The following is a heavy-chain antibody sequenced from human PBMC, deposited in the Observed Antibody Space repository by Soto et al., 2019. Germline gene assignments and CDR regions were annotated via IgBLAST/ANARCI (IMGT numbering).Heavy chain of an antibody. CDR3: ARDGGGSEGGENWFDP. CDR2: IYYSGST. D-gene: IGHD1-26*01. V-gene: IGHV4-31*03. Sequence: QVQLQESGPGLVKPSQTLSLTCTVSGGSISSGGYYWSWIRQQPGKGLEWIGYIYYSGSTYYNPSLKSRATISEDTNKNQCTPEPGSVTAADRAVYYCARDGGGSEGGENWFDPWGQGTLVTVSS. J-gene: IGHJ5*02. CDR1: GGSISSGGYY.